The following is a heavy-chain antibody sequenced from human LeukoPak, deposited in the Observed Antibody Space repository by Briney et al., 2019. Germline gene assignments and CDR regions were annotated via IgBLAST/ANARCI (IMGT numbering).Heavy chain of an antibody. CDR1: GGSISSYY. CDR2: IYTSGTT. V-gene: IGHV4-4*07. D-gene: IGHD1-14*01. CDR3: ARGFNRDYYFDY. Sequence: SETLSLTCTVSGGSISSYYWTWIRQPAGSGLEWIGRIYTSGTTDYNPSLRTRVTISVDAPRNQFSLNLSSVTAADTAVYYCARGFNRDYYFDYWGQGTLVTVSS. J-gene: IGHJ4*02.